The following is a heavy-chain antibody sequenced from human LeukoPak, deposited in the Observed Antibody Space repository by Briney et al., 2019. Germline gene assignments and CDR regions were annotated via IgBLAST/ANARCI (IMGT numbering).Heavy chain of an antibody. V-gene: IGHV3-7*01. Sequence: GGSLRLSCVASGFALSSYWMSWVRPAPGKGLEWVANIKQDGGEKYYVDSVKGRFTNSRDNDKSSLCLQMNSLRVDDTAVYYCARLGGSFYTYGGQGTLVTVS. CDR1: GFALSSYW. CDR3: ARLGGSFYTY. CDR2: IKQDGGEK. D-gene: IGHD1-26*01. J-gene: IGHJ4*02.